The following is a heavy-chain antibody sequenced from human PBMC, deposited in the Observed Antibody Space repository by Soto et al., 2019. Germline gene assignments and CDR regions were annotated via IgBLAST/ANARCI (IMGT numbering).Heavy chain of an antibody. CDR1: GFTFSSYG. CDR3: AKLRYFDWSSYNWFEY. D-gene: IGHD3-9*01. CDR2: ISYDGSNT. V-gene: IGHV3-30*18. J-gene: IGHJ5*01. Sequence: SLRLSCVASGFTFSSYGMHWVRQAPGKGLEWVAIISYDGSNTYYADSVKGRFTISRDNSKNTLYLQMNSLRAEDTSVYYCAKLRYFDWSSYNWFEYWGQGTPVTVSS.